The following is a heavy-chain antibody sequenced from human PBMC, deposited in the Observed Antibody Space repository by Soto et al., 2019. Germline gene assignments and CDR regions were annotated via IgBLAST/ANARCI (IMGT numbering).Heavy chain of an antibody. D-gene: IGHD2-2*01. CDR1: GGSISSGGYY. V-gene: IGHV4-31*03. CDR2: IYYSGST. J-gene: IGHJ3*02. Sequence: SETLSLTCTVSGGSISSGGYYWSWIRQHPGKGLEWIGYIYYSGSTYYNPSLKSRVTISVDTSKNQFSLKLSSVTAADTAVYYCARDHCSSTSCYATEGAFDIWGQGTMVTVSS. CDR3: ARDHCSSTSCYATEGAFDI.